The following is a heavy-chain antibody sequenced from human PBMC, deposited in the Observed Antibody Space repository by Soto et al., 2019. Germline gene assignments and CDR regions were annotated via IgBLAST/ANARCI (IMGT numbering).Heavy chain of an antibody. Sequence: PSETLSLTCTVSGGSSSSDYWSWIRQPPGKGLEWIGYIYYSGSTNYNPSLKSRVTISVDTSKNQFSLKLSSVTAADTAVYYCARGYSSCRKKPTATHIYYHDLDVWGKGTTVT. D-gene: IGHD6-19*01. CDR3: ARGYSSCRKKPTATHIYYHDLDV. V-gene: IGHV4-59*01. J-gene: IGHJ6*03. CDR1: GGSSSSDY. CDR2: IYYSGST.